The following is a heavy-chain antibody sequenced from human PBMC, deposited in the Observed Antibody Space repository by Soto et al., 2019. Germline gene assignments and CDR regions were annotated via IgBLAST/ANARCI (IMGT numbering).Heavy chain of an antibody. J-gene: IGHJ6*03. Sequence: SETLSLTCAVYGGSFSGYYWSWIRQPPGKGLEWIGEINHSGSTNYNPSLKSRVTISVDTSKNQFSLKLSSVTAADTAVYYCARVAGYCSGGSCYSPQYYYYYMDVWGKGTTVTVSS. CDR1: GGSFSGYY. D-gene: IGHD2-15*01. CDR3: ARVAGYCSGGSCYSPQYYYYYMDV. CDR2: INHSGST. V-gene: IGHV4-34*01.